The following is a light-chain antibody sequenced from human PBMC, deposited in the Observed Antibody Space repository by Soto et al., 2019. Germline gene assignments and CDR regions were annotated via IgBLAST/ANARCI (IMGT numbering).Light chain of an antibody. CDR2: DAS. Sequence: EVVMTQSPATLSLSPGEKATPSGRASQSVSSYLAWYQQKPGQAPRLLIYDASNRATGIPARFSGSGSGTDFTLTISSLEPEDFAVYYCQQRSNWPITFGQGTRLEIK. CDR1: QSVSSY. J-gene: IGKJ5*01. CDR3: QQRSNWPIT. V-gene: IGKV3-11*01.